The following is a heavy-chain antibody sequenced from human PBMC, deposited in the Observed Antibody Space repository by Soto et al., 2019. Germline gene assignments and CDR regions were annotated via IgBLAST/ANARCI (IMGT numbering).Heavy chain of an antibody. J-gene: IGHJ6*03. V-gene: IGHV3-23*01. CDR3: AKSYYYMDV. CDR2: IRNSGADT. CDR1: GFTFSNYA. Sequence: EVQLLESGGGLVQPGGSLRLSCAASGFTFSNYAMSWVRQAPGRGLEWLSSIRNSGADTFYADSVKGRFTISRDNSKNTLILQMNSLTAEDTAVYYCAKSYYYMDVWGNGTTVTVSS.